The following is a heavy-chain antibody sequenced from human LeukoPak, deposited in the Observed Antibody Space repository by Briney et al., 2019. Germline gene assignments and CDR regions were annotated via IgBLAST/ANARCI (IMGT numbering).Heavy chain of an antibody. V-gene: IGHV3-73*01. D-gene: IGHD1-1*01. Sequence: GGSLRLSCAASGFTFSGSAMHWVHQASGKGLEWVGHIGNKVSNYATEYAPSLRGRFTISRDDSKDTAYLQVDSLKTEDTAVYYCAGNYNSWTGLNYWGQGTLVTVSS. CDR3: AGNYNSWTGLNY. CDR2: IGNKVSNYAT. J-gene: IGHJ4*02. CDR1: GFTFSGSA.